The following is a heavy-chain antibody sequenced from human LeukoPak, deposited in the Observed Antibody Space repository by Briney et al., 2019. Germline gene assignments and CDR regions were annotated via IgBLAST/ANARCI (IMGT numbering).Heavy chain of an antibody. CDR2: INPIFGTD. CDR1: GGTFSSHF. J-gene: IGHJ4*02. CDR3: ARGNVLLWFGEGTLDY. Sequence: SVKVSCKASGGTFSSHFISWVRQAPGQGLEWMGGINPIFGTDHYAQKFQDRVTITADISTNTVYMELSNLRSEDTAVYYCARGNVLLWFGEGTLDYWGQGTLVTVSS. D-gene: IGHD3-10*01. V-gene: IGHV1-69*06.